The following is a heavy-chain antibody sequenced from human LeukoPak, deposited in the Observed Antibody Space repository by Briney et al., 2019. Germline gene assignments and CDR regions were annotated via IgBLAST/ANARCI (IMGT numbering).Heavy chain of an antibody. V-gene: IGHV4-39*07. CDR3: AGDSSLYDISTFDY. CDR2: IYYSGST. Sequence: PSETLSLTCTVSGGSISSSSYYWGWIRQPPGKGLEWIGSIYYSGSTYYNPSLKSRVTISVGTSKNQFSLKLSSVTAADTAVYYCAGDSSLYDISTFDYWGQGTLVTVSS. J-gene: IGHJ4*02. D-gene: IGHD3-9*01. CDR1: GGSISSSSYY.